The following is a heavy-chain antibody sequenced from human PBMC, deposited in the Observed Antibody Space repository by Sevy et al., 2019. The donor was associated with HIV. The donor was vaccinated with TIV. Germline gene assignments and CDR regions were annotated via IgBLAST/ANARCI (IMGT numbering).Heavy chain of an antibody. CDR1: GYTFTTYH. V-gene: IGHV1-18*01. D-gene: IGHD2-15*01. J-gene: IGHJ4*02. CDR3: ARAHCSGGRCYSLAY. Sequence: VKVSCKISGYTFTTYHITWVRQAPGQGPECMGRISPHNGDTNYAPKFQGRVTMITDKSTSTAYMELRSLRSDDTAVYYCARAHCSGGRCYSLAYWGQGTLVTVSS. CDR2: ISPHNGDT.